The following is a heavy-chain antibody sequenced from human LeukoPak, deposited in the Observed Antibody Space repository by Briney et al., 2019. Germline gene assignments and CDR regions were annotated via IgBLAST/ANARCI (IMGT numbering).Heavy chain of an antibody. V-gene: IGHV3-33*01. Sequence: PGRSLRLSCAASGFTFSNYGMHWVRQAPGKGLEWLAAIFYDGSKQHYADTVKGRFIISRDNSKNTVYLQVNSLTAQDTAVYYCARDQALYFSYGDYWGRGTLVTVSS. CDR1: GFTFSNYG. D-gene: IGHD2/OR15-2a*01. J-gene: IGHJ4*02. CDR2: IFYDGSKQ. CDR3: ARDQALYFSYGDY.